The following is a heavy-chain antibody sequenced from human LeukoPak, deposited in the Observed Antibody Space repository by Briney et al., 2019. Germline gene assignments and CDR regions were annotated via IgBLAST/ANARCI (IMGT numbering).Heavy chain of an antibody. Sequence: PGGSLRLSCAASGFTFSSYGMHWVRQAPGKGLEWVAVISYDGSNKYYADSVKGRFTISRDNSKNTLYLQMNSLRAEDTAVYYCARGAPRRSDQWLLDYYYYYMDVWGKGTTVTVSS. CDR3: ARGAPRRSDQWLLDYYYYYMDV. D-gene: IGHD6-19*01. J-gene: IGHJ6*03. V-gene: IGHV3-30*03. CDR1: GFTFSSYG. CDR2: ISYDGSNK.